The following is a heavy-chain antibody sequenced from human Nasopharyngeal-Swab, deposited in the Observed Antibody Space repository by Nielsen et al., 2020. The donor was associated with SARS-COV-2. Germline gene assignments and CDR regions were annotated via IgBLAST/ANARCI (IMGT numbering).Heavy chain of an antibody. CDR1: GASVSRGTYY. D-gene: IGHD3-10*01. CDR3: ARDRGDLRKYYFDY. Sequence: SETLSLTCTVSGASVSRGTYYWSWIRQPPGKGLEWIGYIYYSGNTHYNPSLESRVTMSVDTSNNQFSLILSSVTAADTAVYYCARDRGDLRKYYFDYWGRGTLVTVSS. J-gene: IGHJ4*02. CDR2: IYYSGNT. V-gene: IGHV4-61*01.